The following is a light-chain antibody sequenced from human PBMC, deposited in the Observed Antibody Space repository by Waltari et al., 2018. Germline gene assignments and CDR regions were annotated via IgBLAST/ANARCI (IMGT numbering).Light chain of an antibody. Sequence: YVLTQPPSVSVAPGKTARITCRGNNIGSKSGDWYQQKPGQAPVLVVYDDSDRPSGIPERFSGSNSGNTATLTISRVEAGDEADYYCQVWDSSSDHPGVFGGGTKLTVL. CDR3: QVWDSSSDHPGV. CDR2: DDS. J-gene: IGLJ2*01. V-gene: IGLV3-21*03. CDR1: NIGSKS.